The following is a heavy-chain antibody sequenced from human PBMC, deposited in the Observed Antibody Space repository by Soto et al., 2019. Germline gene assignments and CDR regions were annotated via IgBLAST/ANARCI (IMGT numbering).Heavy chain of an antibody. CDR3: ARDELGYCSGGSCYSDAFDI. Sequence: AGGSLRLSCAASGFTFSSYSMNWVRQAPGKGLEWVSSISSSSSYIYYADSVKGRFTISRDNAKNSLYLQMNSLRAEDTAVYYCARDELGYCSGGSCYSDAFDIWGQGTMVTVSS. J-gene: IGHJ3*02. CDR2: ISSSSSYI. V-gene: IGHV3-21*01. D-gene: IGHD2-15*01. CDR1: GFTFSSYS.